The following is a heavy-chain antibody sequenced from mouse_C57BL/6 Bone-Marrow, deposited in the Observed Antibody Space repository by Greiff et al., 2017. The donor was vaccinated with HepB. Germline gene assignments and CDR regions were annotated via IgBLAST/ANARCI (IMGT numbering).Heavy chain of an antibody. D-gene: IGHD2-3*01. CDR3: ARWYDLFDY. CDR1: GYTFTDYY. Sequence: VQLQQSGPVLVKPGASVKMSCKASGYTFTDYYMNWVKQSHGKSLEWIGVINPYNGGTSYNQKFKGKATLTVDKSSSTAYMELNSLTSEDSAVYYCARWYDLFDYWGQGTTLTVSS. V-gene: IGHV1-19*01. CDR2: INPYNGGT. J-gene: IGHJ2*01.